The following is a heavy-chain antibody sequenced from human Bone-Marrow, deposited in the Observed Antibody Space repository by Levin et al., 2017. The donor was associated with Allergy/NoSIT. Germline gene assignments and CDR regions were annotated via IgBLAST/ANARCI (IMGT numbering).Heavy chain of an antibody. CDR1: GFSFSPYW. D-gene: IGHD1/OR15-1a*01. Sequence: GGSLRLSCVASGFSFSPYWMHWVRQAPGKGLVWVSHINGDGSAASYADSVKGRFTISRDNAKNTLYLQMDSLRAADTAVYYCVTFLVEHHWGQGALVTVSS. J-gene: IGHJ1*01. V-gene: IGHV3-74*01. CDR3: VTFLVEHH. CDR2: INGDGSAA.